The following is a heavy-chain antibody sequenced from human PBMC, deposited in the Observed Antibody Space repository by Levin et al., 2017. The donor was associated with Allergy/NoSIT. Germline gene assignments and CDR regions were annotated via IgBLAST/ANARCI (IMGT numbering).Heavy chain of an antibody. D-gene: IGHD1-26*01. CDR2: IYSGGST. Sequence: ETLSLTCAASGFTISSNYMSWVRQAPGKGLEWVSVIYSGGSTYYADSVKGRFTISRDNSKNTLYLQMNSLRAEDTAVYYCASESSQWELQVIPRAFDIWGQGTMVTVSS. CDR3: ASESSQWELQVIPRAFDI. V-gene: IGHV3-53*01. J-gene: IGHJ3*02. CDR1: GFTISSNY.